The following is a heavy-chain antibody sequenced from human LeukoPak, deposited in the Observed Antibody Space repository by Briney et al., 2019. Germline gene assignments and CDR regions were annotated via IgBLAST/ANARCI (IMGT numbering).Heavy chain of an antibody. CDR3: ARAPSRPSSGWYDGIIDY. CDR1: GFAFSSYA. V-gene: IGHV3-23*01. CDR2: ISGSDSST. Sequence: GGSLRLSCAASGFAFSSYAMSWVRQAPRKGLEWVSAISGSDSSTYYADSVKGRFTIYRNNSKNTMYLQMNSLRAEDTAVYYCARAPSRPSSGWYDGIIDYWGQGTLVTVSS. J-gene: IGHJ4*02. D-gene: IGHD6-19*01.